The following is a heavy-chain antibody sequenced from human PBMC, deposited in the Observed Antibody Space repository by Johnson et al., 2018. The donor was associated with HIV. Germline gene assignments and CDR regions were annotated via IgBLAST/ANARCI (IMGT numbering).Heavy chain of an antibody. J-gene: IGHJ3*02. CDR3: ARDPGLYYDI. CDR1: GFTFSSYG. V-gene: IGHV3-66*01. CDR2: IYTGGST. D-gene: IGHD3-10*01. Sequence: EVQLVESGGGVVQPGGSLRLSCAASGFTFSSYGMSWVRQAPGKGLEWVSVIYTGGSTYYADSVKGRFTISRDNSKNTLDLQMNNLRAEDTAVYYCARDPGLYYDIWGQGTLVTVSS.